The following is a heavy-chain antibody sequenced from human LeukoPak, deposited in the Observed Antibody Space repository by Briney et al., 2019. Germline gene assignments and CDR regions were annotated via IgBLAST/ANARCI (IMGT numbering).Heavy chain of an antibody. D-gene: IGHD4-17*01. V-gene: IGHV4-39*01. CDR3: ARHDYGDFNFDY. CDR2: IYSSGST. Sequence: SETLSLTCSVSGDSIFSSTYYWGWIRQPPGKGLEWIGSIYSSGSTYYNPSLKSRVTISGDTSKNQFPLRLSSVTAADTAVYYCARHDYGDFNFDYWGQGTLVTVCS. J-gene: IGHJ4*02. CDR1: GDSIFSSTYY.